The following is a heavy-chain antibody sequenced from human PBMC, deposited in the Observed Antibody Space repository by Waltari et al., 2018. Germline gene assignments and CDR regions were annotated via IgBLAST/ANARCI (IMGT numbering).Heavy chain of an antibody. Sequence: QLQLQESGPGLVKPSETLSLTCTVSGGSISSSSYYWGWIRQPPGKGLEWIGSIYYSGSTYYNPSLKSRVTISVDTSKNQCSLKLSSVTAADTAVYYCARDTYGYSSGWSPYWGQGTLVTVSS. D-gene: IGHD6-19*01. J-gene: IGHJ4*02. CDR2: IYYSGST. CDR1: GGSISSSSYY. V-gene: IGHV4-39*07. CDR3: ARDTYGYSSGWSPY.